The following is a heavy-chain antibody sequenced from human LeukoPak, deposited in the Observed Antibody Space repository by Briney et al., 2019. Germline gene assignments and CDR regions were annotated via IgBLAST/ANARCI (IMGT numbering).Heavy chain of an antibody. CDR2: ISYDGSNK. V-gene: IGHV3-30*18. Sequence: WRSLRLSCAASGFTFSSYGMHWVRQAPGKGLEWVAVISYDGSNKYYADSVKGRFTISRDNSKNTLYLQMNSLRAEDTAVYYCAKGTLYCSGGSCPSFDYWGQGTLVTVSS. CDR3: AKGTLYCSGGSCPSFDY. D-gene: IGHD2-15*01. CDR1: GFTFSSYG. J-gene: IGHJ4*02.